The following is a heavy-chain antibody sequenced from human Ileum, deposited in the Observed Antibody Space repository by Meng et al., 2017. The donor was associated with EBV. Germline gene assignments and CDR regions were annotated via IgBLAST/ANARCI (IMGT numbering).Heavy chain of an antibody. D-gene: IGHD3-22*01. Sequence: GERERGGRGGVERGGAVAVTGGVSGVSIRSSNWWSWARQAPWKGLEWIGELHHTESTNYNPALKSRVTISVDKSKNQFSLKLSSVTAADTAVYYCARESYSDSSGYYSLDYWGQGSLVTVSS. V-gene: IGHV4-4*02. CDR2: LHHTEST. CDR3: ARESYSDSSGYYSLDY. J-gene: IGHJ4*02. CDR1: GVSIRSSNW.